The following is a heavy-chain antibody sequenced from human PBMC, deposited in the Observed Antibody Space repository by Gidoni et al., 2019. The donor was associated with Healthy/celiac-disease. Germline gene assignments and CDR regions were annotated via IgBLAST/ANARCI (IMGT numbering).Heavy chain of an antibody. D-gene: IGHD3-10*01. CDR1: GFTFSSDR. CDR3: AGEGGAVTMVRGVIRDSKRIDY. J-gene: IGHJ4*02. Sequence: EVQLVESGGGLVQHGGSLRLSCAAAGFTFSSDRMNWVSQAPGKGLEWVAYISSSSSTIYYADSVKGRFTISRDNAKNSLYLQMNSLRAEDTAVYYCAGEGGAVTMVRGVIRDSKRIDYWGQGTLVTVSS. V-gene: IGHV3-48*04. CDR2: ISSSSSTI.